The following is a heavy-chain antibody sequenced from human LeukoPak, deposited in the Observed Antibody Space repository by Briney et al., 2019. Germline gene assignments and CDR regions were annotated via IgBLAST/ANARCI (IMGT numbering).Heavy chain of an antibody. V-gene: IGHV3-7*01. D-gene: IGHD5-12*01. CDR1: GFTFSSDW. CDR2: IKQDGSEK. Sequence: GGSLRLSCAASGFTFSSDWMSWVRQAPGKGLEWVANIKQDGSEKYYVDSVKGRFTISRANAKNSLYLQMNSLRAEDTAVYYCARVRLRYFDYWGQGTLVTVSS. J-gene: IGHJ4*02. CDR3: ARVRLRYFDY.